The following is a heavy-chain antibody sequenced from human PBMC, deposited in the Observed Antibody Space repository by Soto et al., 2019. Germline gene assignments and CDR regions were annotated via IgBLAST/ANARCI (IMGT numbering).Heavy chain of an antibody. CDR2: ISASGGST. CDR1: GFTFSSYA. CDR3: AKKDCTGGSCYRPFDY. Sequence: QPGGSLRLSCAASGFTFSSYAMSWVRQAPGKGLEWVSAISASGGSTYYTDSVKGRFTISRDNSKNTLYLQMNSLRAEDTAVYYCAKKDCTGGSCYRPFDYWGQGTLVTVSS. D-gene: IGHD2-15*01. J-gene: IGHJ4*02. V-gene: IGHV3-23*01.